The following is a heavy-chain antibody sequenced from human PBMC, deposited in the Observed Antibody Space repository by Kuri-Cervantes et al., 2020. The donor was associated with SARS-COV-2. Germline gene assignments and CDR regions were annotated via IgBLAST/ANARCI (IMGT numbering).Heavy chain of an antibody. CDR2: INPSGGST. CDR1: GYTFTGYY. J-gene: IGHJ5*02. D-gene: IGHD2-8*01. Sequence: ASVKVSCKASGYTFTGYYMHWVRQAPGQGLEWMGIINPSGGSTNYAQKFQGRVTMTRDTSTSTVYMELSSLRSEDTAVYYCARVWLMVYAPTGINWLDPWGQGTLVTVSS. CDR3: ARVWLMVYAPTGINWLDP. V-gene: IGHV1-46*03.